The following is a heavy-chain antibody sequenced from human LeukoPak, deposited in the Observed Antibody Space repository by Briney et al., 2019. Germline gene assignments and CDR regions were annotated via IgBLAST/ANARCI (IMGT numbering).Heavy chain of an antibody. CDR3: ARGRRQWLRAFDI. D-gene: IGHD6-19*01. Sequence: PSETLSLTCAVYGGSFSGYHWSWIRQPPGKGLEWIGEINHSGSTNYNPSLKSRVTISVDTSKNQFSLKLSSVTAADTAVYYCARGRRQWLRAFDIWGQGTMVTVSS. J-gene: IGHJ3*02. CDR1: GGSFSGYH. V-gene: IGHV4-34*01. CDR2: INHSGST.